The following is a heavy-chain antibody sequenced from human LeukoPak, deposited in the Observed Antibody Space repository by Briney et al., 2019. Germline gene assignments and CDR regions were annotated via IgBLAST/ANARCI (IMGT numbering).Heavy chain of an antibody. D-gene: IGHD1-26*01. V-gene: IGHV1-18*01. Sequence: GASVKVSCKASGYTFANYDINWVRQAPGQGLEWMGWISGYNGNTNYAQNLQGRVTMTTDTSTSTAYMDLRSLRSDDTAVYYCARGIDSGSPPLGTFEIWGQGTMVTVSS. CDR3: ARGIDSGSPPLGTFEI. J-gene: IGHJ3*02. CDR1: GYTFANYD. CDR2: ISGYNGNT.